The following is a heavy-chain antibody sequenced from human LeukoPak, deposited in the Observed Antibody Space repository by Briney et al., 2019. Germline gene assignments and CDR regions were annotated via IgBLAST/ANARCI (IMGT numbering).Heavy chain of an antibody. Sequence: SETLSLTCTVSGYSITTGYFWAWIRQPPGKGLEWIGSISHGAGTYYSPSLKSRVTMSLDTFKNQFSVNLNSVTAADTAVYYCARDHDVWVAPYFDYWGQGNLVSVSP. CDR1: GYSITTGYF. J-gene: IGHJ4*02. CDR2: ISHGAGT. V-gene: IGHV4-38-2*02. CDR3: ARDHDVWVAPYFDY. D-gene: IGHD5-12*01.